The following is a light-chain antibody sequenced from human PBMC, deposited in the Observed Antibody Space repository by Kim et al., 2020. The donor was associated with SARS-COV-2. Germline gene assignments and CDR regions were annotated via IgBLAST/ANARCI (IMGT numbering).Light chain of an antibody. J-gene: IGKJ1*01. CDR2: GAS. V-gene: IGKV3-15*01. CDR1: QSVSSN. CDR3: QEYNIGTPWT. Sequence: EIVMTQSPATLSVSPGERATLSCRASQSVSSNLAWYQQKPGQAPRLLIYGASTRATGIPARFSGSGSGTEFTLTISSLQSEDFAVYYCQEYNIGTPWTFGQRTKMDIK.